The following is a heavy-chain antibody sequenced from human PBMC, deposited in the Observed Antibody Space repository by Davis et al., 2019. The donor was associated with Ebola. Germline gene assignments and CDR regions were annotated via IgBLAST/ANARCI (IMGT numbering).Heavy chain of an antibody. CDR1: GSNFIIYA. Sequence: GGSLRLSCAASGSNFIIYAMNWVRQAPGKGLEWVSGISGNGRATYYADSVKGRFTISRDKSNNTLDLQMNILTPEDTAVYYCAKAYCAADCSYILHFYQYMDVWGKGTTVTVS. CDR2: ISGNGRAT. D-gene: IGHD2-21*01. J-gene: IGHJ6*03. V-gene: IGHV3-23*01. CDR3: AKAYCAADCSYILHFYQYMDV.